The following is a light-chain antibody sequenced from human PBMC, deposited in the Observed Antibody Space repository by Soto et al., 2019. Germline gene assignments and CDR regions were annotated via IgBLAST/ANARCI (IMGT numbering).Light chain of an antibody. CDR1: SGDVGGYEY. CDR3: CSYEGSFIHV. J-gene: IGLJ1*01. V-gene: IGLV2-11*01. CDR2: DVN. Sequence: QSALTQPRSVSGSPGQSGTIAFLGTSGDVGGYEYVSWYQQHPGKAPRLLIFDVNKRPSGVPDRFSGSKSGNTASLTISGLQAEDEADYYCCSYEGSFIHVFESGTKVTVL.